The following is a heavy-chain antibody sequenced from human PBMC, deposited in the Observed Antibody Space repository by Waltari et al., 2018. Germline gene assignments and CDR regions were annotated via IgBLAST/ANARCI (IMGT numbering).Heavy chain of an antibody. D-gene: IGHD2-2*01. J-gene: IGHJ4*02. V-gene: IGHV3-30*02. CDR1: VFALRSYG. CDR3: ASGGKIVVVPADY. Sequence: QAQLVESGGGVVHPGGALRLPCTAPVFALRSYGMHWVRQTPGKGLEWVAFIRYDGSDKYYADSVKGRFTISRDTSKNTLYLQMNSLRSEDTAVYYCASGGKIVVVPADYWGQGTLVTVSS. CDR2: IRYDGSDK.